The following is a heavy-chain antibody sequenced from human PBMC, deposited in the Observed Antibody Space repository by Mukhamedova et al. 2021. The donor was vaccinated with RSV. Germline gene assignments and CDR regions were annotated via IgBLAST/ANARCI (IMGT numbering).Heavy chain of an antibody. D-gene: IGHD3-22*01. Sequence: GSIYYSGSTYYNPSLKSRVTISVDTSKNQFSVKLSSVTAADTAVYYCARHGNHYYDSSGYPSLHFDYWGQGTLVTVSS. J-gene: IGHJ4*02. CDR2: IYYSGST. CDR3: ARHGNHYYDSSGYPSLHFDY. V-gene: IGHV4-39*01.